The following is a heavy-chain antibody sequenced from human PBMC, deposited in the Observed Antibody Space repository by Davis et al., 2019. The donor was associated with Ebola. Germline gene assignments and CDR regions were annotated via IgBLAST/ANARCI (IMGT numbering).Heavy chain of an antibody. CDR2: ISYDGSNK. D-gene: IGHD4-17*01. J-gene: IGHJ4*02. CDR1: GFTFSSYG. Sequence: GESLKISCAASGFTFSSYGMHWVRQAPGKGLEWVAVISYDGSNKYYADSVKGRFTISRDNSKNTLYLQMNSLRAEDTAVYYCAKDPNTVNPGYWGQGTLVTVSS. V-gene: IGHV3-30*18. CDR3: AKDPNTVNPGY.